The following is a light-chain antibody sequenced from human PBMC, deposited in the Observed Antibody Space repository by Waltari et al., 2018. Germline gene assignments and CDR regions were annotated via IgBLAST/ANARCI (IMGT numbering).Light chain of an antibody. CDR2: RAS. CDR3: QQGYDFPCT. V-gene: IGKV1-6*02. Sequence: IQMTQSPSSLSASIGDTVTITCRASREIANNLNWYQQQSGKAPKLLIYRASSLQIWVPSLFSCSGSGTDFSLTISSLHPEDFATYYCQQGYDFPCTFGRGTKVEIK. CDR1: REIANN. J-gene: IGKJ4*01.